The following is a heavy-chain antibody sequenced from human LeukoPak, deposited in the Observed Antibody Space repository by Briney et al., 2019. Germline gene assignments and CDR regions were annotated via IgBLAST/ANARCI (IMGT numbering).Heavy chain of an antibody. J-gene: IGHJ5*02. V-gene: IGHV4-39*01. CDR1: GGSISSSSYY. Sequence: SETLSLTCTVSGGSISSSSYYWGWIRQPPGKGLEWIGSIYYSGSTYYNPSLKSRVTISVDTSKNQFSLKLSSVTAADTAVYYCARHLRTSNELVPNWFDPWGQGTLVTVSS. CDR3: ARHLRTSNELVPNWFDP. D-gene: IGHD6-6*01. CDR2: IYYSGST.